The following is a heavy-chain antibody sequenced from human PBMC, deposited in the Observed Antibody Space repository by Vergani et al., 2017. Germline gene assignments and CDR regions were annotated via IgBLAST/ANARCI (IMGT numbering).Heavy chain of an antibody. Sequence: EVQLLESGGGLVQPGGSLRLSCAASGFTFSSYAMSWVRQAPGKGLEWVSAISGSGGSTYYADSVKGRFTITRDNPKNTLYLQMNSLRAEETAVYYCGKDGPRDDDDGASGWFDPWGQGTLVTVSS. CDR2: ISGSGGST. D-gene: IGHD3-10*01. V-gene: IGHV3-23*01. CDR3: GKDGPRDDDDGASGWFDP. CDR1: GFTFSSYA. J-gene: IGHJ5*02.